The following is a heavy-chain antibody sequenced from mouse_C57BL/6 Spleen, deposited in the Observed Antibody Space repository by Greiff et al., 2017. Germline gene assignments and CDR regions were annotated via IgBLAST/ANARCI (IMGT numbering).Heavy chain of an antibody. D-gene: IGHD4-1*01. CDR3: TRWDWDGRFAY. CDR1: GYTFTDYE. J-gene: IGHJ3*01. Sequence: QVQLQQSGAELVRPGASVTLSCKASGYTFTDYEMHWVKQTPVHGLEWIGAIDPETGGTAYNQKFKGKAILTADKSSSTAYMELRSLTSEDSAVYYCTRWDWDGRFAYWGQGTLVTVSA. V-gene: IGHV1-15*01. CDR2: IDPETGGT.